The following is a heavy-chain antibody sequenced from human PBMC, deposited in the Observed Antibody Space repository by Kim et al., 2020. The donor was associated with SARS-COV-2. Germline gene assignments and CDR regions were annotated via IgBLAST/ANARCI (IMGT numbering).Heavy chain of an antibody. Sequence: VKARFTISRDNAKNSLYLQMNSLRAEDTAVYYCARDVTSGVVSQGYGMDVWGQGTTVTVSS. D-gene: IGHD2-15*01. J-gene: IGHJ6*02. V-gene: IGHV3-11*01. CDR3: ARDVTSGVVSQGYGMDV.